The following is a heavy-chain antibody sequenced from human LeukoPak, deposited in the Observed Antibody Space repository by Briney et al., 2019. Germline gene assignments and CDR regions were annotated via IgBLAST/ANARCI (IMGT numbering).Heavy chain of an antibody. CDR2: IYSGGST. Sequence: GGSLRLSCAVSGFIVSSNYMSWVRQAPGKGLEWVAVIYSGGSTYYADSVKGRFTISRDNAKNSLYLQMNSLRAEDTAVYYCARETYYSDSSGPANWFDPWGQGTLVTVSS. J-gene: IGHJ5*02. CDR3: ARETYYSDSSGPANWFDP. V-gene: IGHV3-66*01. D-gene: IGHD3-22*01. CDR1: GFIVSSNY.